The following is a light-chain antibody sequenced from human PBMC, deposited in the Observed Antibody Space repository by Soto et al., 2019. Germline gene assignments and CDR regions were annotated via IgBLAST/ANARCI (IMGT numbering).Light chain of an antibody. V-gene: IGKV3-15*01. Sequence: EIVMTQSPATLSVSPGERATVPCRASQSVSNNLAWYQQKPGQAPSLLIYGASARATGITARFSGSGYGTEFTLTISSLQSEDFAVYYCQQYHKWPLTFGGGTRVEIK. CDR3: QQYHKWPLT. CDR2: GAS. CDR1: QSVSNN. J-gene: IGKJ4*01.